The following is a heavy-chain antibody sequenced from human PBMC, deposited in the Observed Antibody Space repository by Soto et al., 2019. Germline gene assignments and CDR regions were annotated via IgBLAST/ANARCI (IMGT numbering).Heavy chain of an antibody. D-gene: IGHD3-10*01. Sequence: SETPSLTCAVPGGSISGSYYYWGWLRQPPGKGPEWIGSVFYTGFTSYNPSLESRVSVSVDTSKNQFSLQLNSVTPEDAAIYYCARDVVRGENWFDPWGPGTLVTVSS. CDR2: VFYTGFT. J-gene: IGHJ5*02. CDR1: GGSISGSYYY. CDR3: ARDVVRGENWFDP. V-gene: IGHV4-39*02.